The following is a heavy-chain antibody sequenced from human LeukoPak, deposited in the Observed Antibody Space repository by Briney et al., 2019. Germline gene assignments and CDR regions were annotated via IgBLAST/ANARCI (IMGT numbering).Heavy chain of an antibody. CDR2: ISYHENNK. CDR3: AREARPDAFDS. Sequence: GGSLRLSCAASGFTFSRYTMHCVPQAPGKGLEWVSLISYHENNKYYADSVKGRFTISRDNSKNTLYLQMNSLRADDTAVYYCAREARPDAFDSGGQGTMVTVSA. J-gene: IGHJ3*02. V-gene: IGHV3-30-3*01. CDR1: GFTFSRYT.